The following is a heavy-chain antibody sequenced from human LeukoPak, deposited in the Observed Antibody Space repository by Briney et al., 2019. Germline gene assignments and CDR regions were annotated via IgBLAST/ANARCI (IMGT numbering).Heavy chain of an antibody. V-gene: IGHV1-18*01. CDR1: GYTFTSYG. CDR3: ARSPFSEYYDSSGYYSS. J-gene: IGHJ4*02. CDR2: ISAYNGNT. D-gene: IGHD3-22*01. Sequence: ASVKVSCKASGYTFTSYGISWVRQAPGQGLEWMGWISAYNGNTNYAQKLQGRVTMTTDTSTSTAYMELGSLRSDDTAVYYCARSPFSEYYDSSGYYSSWGQGTLVTVSS.